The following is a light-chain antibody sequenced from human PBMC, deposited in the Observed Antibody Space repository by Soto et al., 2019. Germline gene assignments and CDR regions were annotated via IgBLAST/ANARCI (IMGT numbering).Light chain of an antibody. CDR1: QSITSY. V-gene: IGKV1-39*01. CDR3: QQSYSTPTSIT. Sequence: DIQMTQSPSSLSASVGDRVTITCRASQSITSYLNWYQQKPGKAPKLLIYAASNLKSGAPSRFXXSGSGTEFTLTISSLQPEDFATYYCQQSYSTPTSITFGQGTRLEMK. CDR2: AAS. J-gene: IGKJ5*01.